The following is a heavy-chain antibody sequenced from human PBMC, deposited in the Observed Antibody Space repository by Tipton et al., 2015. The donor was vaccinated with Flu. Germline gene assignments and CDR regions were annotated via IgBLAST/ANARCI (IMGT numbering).Heavy chain of an antibody. CDR1: GGAISGGYS. Sequence: TLSLTCSVSGGAISGGYSWSWIRQPPGKGLEWIGSFFHTDSPFYNPSLESRLTISVDRSKNHFYLKLTSVTAADTAVYYCARAGIDSSDDYLVPQYLYFWGQGALVTVSS. J-gene: IGHJ4*02. D-gene: IGHD3-22*01. V-gene: IGHV4-30-2*01. CDR2: FFHTDSP. CDR3: ARAGIDSSDDYLVPQYLYF.